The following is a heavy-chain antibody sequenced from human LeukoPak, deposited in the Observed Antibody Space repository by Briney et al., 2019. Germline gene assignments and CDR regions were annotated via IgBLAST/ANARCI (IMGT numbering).Heavy chain of an antibody. CDR1: GGSISSGGYS. Sequence: SETLSLTCAVSGGSISSGGYSWSWIRQPPGKGLEWIGYIYHSGSTYYNPSLKSRVTTSVDRSKNQFSLKLSSVTAADTAVYYCARASLGYCTNGVCPTRVDPWGRGTLVTVSS. CDR2: IYHSGST. CDR3: ARASLGYCTNGVCPTRVDP. V-gene: IGHV4-30-2*01. J-gene: IGHJ5*02. D-gene: IGHD2-8*01.